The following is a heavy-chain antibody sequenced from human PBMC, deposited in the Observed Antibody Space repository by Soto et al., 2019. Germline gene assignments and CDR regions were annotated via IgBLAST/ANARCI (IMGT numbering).Heavy chain of an antibody. CDR1: GASISRIGFH. D-gene: IGHD3-10*01. V-gene: IGHV4-39*01. Sequence: QVQLQESGPGLVKPSETLSLTCAVSGASISRIGFHWGWIRQPPGQGLERIGSIYDAGTTFYNSSLKSRVTISADTSKNHFSLRLTSVTAADTAVYYCARRGSGHTFDYWGQGTLVTVSS. CDR3: ARRGSGHTFDY. J-gene: IGHJ4*02. CDR2: IYDAGTT.